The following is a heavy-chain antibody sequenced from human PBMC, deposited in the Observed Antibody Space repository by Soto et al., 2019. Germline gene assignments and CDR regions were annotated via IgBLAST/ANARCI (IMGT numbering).Heavy chain of an antibody. CDR3: AREGNLGRWIQPLAS. D-gene: IGHD2-2*03. J-gene: IGHJ4*02. CDR1: GGSISSYY. V-gene: IGHV4-59*01. Sequence: PSETLSLTCTVSGGSISSYYWSWIRQPPGKGLEWIGYIYYSGSTNYNPSLKSRVTMSVDTSKNHFSLKLISVTTADTAVYFCAREGNLGRWIQPLASWGQGTLVTVSS. CDR2: IYYSGST.